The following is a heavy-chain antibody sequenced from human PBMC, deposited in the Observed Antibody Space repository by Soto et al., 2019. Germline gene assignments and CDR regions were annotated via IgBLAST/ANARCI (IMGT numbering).Heavy chain of an antibody. V-gene: IGHV4-30-4*01. Sequence: SETLSLTCTVSGGSISGDYYWNWIRQAPGKGLEWIGYVYHTGSTYHNPSLKSRGSISVDTSNNQFSLKLSSVTAADTAVYFFAREPYDITGNRIDSWGQVIPVTVSS. CDR1: GGSISGDYY. D-gene: IGHD3-22*01. J-gene: IGHJ5*01. CDR3: AREPYDITGNRIDS. CDR2: VYHTGST.